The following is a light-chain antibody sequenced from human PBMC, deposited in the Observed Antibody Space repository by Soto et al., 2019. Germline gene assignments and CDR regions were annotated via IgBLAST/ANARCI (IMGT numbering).Light chain of an antibody. Sequence: DIQMTQSPSTLSACVGDRVTITCRASQSISSWLAWYQQKPGKAPKLLIYDASSLESGVPSRFSGSGSGTEFTLTISSLQPDDFATYYCQQYNSYSQTFGQGTRLEIK. CDR1: QSISSW. CDR3: QQYNSYSQT. CDR2: DAS. V-gene: IGKV1-5*01. J-gene: IGKJ5*01.